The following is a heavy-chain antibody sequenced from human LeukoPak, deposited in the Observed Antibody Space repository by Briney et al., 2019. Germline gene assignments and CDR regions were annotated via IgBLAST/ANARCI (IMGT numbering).Heavy chain of an antibody. CDR3: ARPEDGLGSYGAFDI. CDR2: IYYSGST. CDR1: GGSISSYY. V-gene: IGHV4-59*08. D-gene: IGHD3-10*01. J-gene: IGHJ3*02. Sequence: SETLSLTCTGSGGSISSYYWSWIRQPPGKGLEWIGYIYYSGSTNYNPSLKSRVTISVDTSKNQFSLKLSSVTAADTAVYYCARPEDGLGSYGAFDIWGQGTMVTVSS.